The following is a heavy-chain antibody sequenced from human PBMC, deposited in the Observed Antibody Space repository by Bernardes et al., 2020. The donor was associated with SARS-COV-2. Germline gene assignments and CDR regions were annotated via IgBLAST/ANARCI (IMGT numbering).Heavy chain of an antibody. D-gene: IGHD3-22*01. CDR1: GGSFSGYY. V-gene: IGHV4-34*01. Sequence: SETLSLTCAVYGGSFSGYYWSWIRQPPGKGLEWIGEINHSGSTNYNPSLKSRVTISVDTSKNQFSLKLSSVTAADTAVYYCAREGYYDSSGYYYYYYGMDVWGQGTTVTVSS. J-gene: IGHJ6*02. CDR2: INHSGST. CDR3: AREGYYDSSGYYYYYYGMDV.